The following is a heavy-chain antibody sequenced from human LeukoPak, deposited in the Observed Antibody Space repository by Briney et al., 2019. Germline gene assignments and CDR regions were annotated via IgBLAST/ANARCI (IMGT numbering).Heavy chain of an antibody. CDR1: GGSFSGYY. V-gene: IGHV4-34*01. D-gene: IGHD6-13*01. J-gene: IGHJ3*02. CDR3: ARRPAAGEGGAFDI. Sequence: SETLSLTCAVYGGSFSGYYWSWIRQPPGKGLEWIGEINHSGSTNYNPSLKSRVTISVDTSKNQFSLKLSSVTAADTAVYYCARRPAAGEGGAFDIWGQGTMVTVSS. CDR2: INHSGST.